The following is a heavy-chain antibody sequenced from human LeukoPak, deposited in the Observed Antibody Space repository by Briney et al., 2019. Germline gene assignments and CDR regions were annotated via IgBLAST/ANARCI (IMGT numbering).Heavy chain of an antibody. CDR2: IYHSGST. CDR3: ARGGDFWSGYSPLDNWFDP. V-gene: IGHV4-30-2*01. CDR1: GGSISSGGYS. Sequence: SETLSLTCAVSGGSISSGGYSWSWIRQPPGRGLEWIGYIYHSGSTYYNPSLKSRVTISVDRSKNQFSLKLGSVTAADTAVYYCARGGDFWSGYSPLDNWFDPWGQGTLVTVSS. J-gene: IGHJ5*02. D-gene: IGHD3-3*01.